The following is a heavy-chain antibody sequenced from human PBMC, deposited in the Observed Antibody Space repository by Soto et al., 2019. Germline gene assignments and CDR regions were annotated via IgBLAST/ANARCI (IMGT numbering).Heavy chain of an antibody. Sequence: SVKVSCKASGGTFSSYAISWVRQAPGQGLEWMGGIIPKFGTTHYAQKFQGRVTTTADESTSTAYMELSSLRSEDTAVHYCARDRRGSSGFYPSLYYFDYWGQGALVTVSS. D-gene: IGHD6-19*01. CDR2: IIPKFGTT. V-gene: IGHV1-69*13. CDR3: ARDRRGSSGFYPSLYYFDY. CDR1: GGTFSSYA. J-gene: IGHJ4*02.